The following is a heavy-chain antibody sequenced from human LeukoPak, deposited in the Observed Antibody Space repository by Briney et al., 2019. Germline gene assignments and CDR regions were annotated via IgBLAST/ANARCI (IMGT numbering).Heavy chain of an antibody. J-gene: IGHJ4*02. CDR2: INAGNGNT. Sequence: ASVKVSCKASGYTFTHYAMHWVRQAPGQRLEWMGWINAGNGNTKYSQKFQGRVTMTRDTIASAVYMELSSLRSEDTAVYYCARRGSMAGGPLDNWGQGTLVTVSS. CDR1: GYTFTHYA. CDR3: ARRGSMAGGPLDN. D-gene: IGHD3-10*02. V-gene: IGHV1-3*01.